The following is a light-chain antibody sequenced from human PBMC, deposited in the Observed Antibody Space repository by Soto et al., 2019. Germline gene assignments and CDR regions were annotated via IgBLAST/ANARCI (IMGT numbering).Light chain of an antibody. V-gene: IGLV2-14*01. CDR3: SSYTSSTTRG. CDR2: DVS. Sequence: QSALTQPASVSGSPGQSITISCTGTSSDVGDYNYVSWYQQHPGKAPKLTIYDVSNRPSGVSNRFSGSKSGSTASLTISGLQAEDEADYYCSSYTSSTTRGFGTGTKLTVL. J-gene: IGLJ1*01. CDR1: SSDVGDYNY.